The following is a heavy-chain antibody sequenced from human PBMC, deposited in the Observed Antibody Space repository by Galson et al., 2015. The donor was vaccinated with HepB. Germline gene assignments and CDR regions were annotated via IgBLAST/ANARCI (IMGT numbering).Heavy chain of an antibody. CDR1: GFTFGDYA. D-gene: IGHD3-3*01. J-gene: IGHJ6*02. CDR2: IRSKAYGGTT. V-gene: IGHV3-49*04. Sequence: SLRLSCAASGFTFGDYAMSWVRQAPGKGLEWVGFIRSKAYGGTTEYAASVKGRFTISRDDSKSIAYLQMNSLKTEDTAVYYCTRVLRFLEWLSAYYYYYGMDVWGQGTTVTVSS. CDR3: TRVLRFLEWLSAYYYYYGMDV.